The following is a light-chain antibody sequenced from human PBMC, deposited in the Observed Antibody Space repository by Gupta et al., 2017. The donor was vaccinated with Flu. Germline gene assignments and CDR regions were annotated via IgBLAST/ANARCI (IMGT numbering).Light chain of an antibody. CDR3: LMRYSGCTT. J-gene: IGKJ5*01. Sequence: PSSLSASEGDRVSIICRATQSINTYLNWYQQKPGKAPKLLIYAASRSQSGVPSRYSGSASVTDFSLSMSSLQPEDIATYYCLMRYSGCTTFGQGTRL. V-gene: IGKV1-39*01. CDR1: QSINTY. CDR2: AAS.